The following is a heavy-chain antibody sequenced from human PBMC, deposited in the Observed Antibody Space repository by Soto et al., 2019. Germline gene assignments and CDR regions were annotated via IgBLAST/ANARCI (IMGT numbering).Heavy chain of an antibody. Sequence: PGGSLRLSCAASGFTFSSYGMHWVRQAPGKGLEWVAVIWYDGSNKYYADSVKGRFTISRDNSKNTLYLQMNSLRAEDTAVYYCARDQAPYTAMVTGYYGMDVWGQGTTVTVSS. D-gene: IGHD5-18*01. CDR1: GFTFSSYG. CDR3: ARDQAPYTAMVTGYYGMDV. J-gene: IGHJ6*02. V-gene: IGHV3-33*01. CDR2: IWYDGSNK.